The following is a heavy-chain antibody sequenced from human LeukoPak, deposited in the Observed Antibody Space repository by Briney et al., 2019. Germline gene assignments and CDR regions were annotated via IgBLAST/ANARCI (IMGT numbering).Heavy chain of an antibody. CDR3: AKACNYYYYYALDV. V-gene: IGHV1-8*01. Sequence: GASVKVSCKASGYNFSSYDIDWVRQATGQGLEWMGWMNPNSGNTGYAQNFQGRVTMTRNTSINTAYMELSSLRPDDTAVYFCAKACNYYYYYALDVWGQGTTVTVSS. CDR1: GYNFSSYD. CDR2: MNPNSGNT. J-gene: IGHJ6*02.